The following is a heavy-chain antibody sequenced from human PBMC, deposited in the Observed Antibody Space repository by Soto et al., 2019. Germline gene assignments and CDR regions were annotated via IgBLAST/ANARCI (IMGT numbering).Heavy chain of an antibody. V-gene: IGHV4-59*01. Sequence: KTSETLSLTCTVSGGSISSYYWSWIRQPPGKGLEWIGYIYYSGSTNYNPSLKSRVTISVDTSKNQFSLKLSSVTAADTAVYYCARSDTLYYYYGMDVWGQGTTVTVSS. CDR1: GGSISSYY. J-gene: IGHJ6*02. CDR3: ARSDTLYYYYGMDV. D-gene: IGHD5-18*01. CDR2: IYYSGST.